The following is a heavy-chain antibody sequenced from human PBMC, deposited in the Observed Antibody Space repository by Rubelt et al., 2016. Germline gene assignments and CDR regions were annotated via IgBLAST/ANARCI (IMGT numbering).Heavy chain of an antibody. CDR3: GKDPNGDYVGAFDF. CDR2: IREDGNEK. CDR1: GFIFSTYS. J-gene: IGHJ3*01. D-gene: IGHD4-17*01. Sequence: EVQVVESGGGLVQPGGSLRLSCAASGFIFSTYSMSWVRQAPGKGLEWVANIREDGNEKNYLDSVKGRFIISRDNAKNALFLQMNSLRVEDTAIYYCGKDPNGDYVGAFDFWGQGTLVTVSS. V-gene: IGHV3-7*05.